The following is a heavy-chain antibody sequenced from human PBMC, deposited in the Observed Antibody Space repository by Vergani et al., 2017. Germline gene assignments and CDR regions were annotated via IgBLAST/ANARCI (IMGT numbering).Heavy chain of an antibody. CDR3: ARALPSNFDYYDXSGYYYVAYYGIDV. D-gene: IGHD3-22*01. J-gene: IGHJ6*02. V-gene: IGHV3-21*01. CDR1: GFTFSSYS. Sequence: EVQLVESGGGLVKPGGSLRLSCAASGFTFSSYSMNWVRQAPGKGLEWVSSISSSSSYIYYADSVKGRFTISRDNAKNSLYLQMNSLRAEDTAVYYCARALPSNFDYYDXSGYYYVAYYGIDVWGQGTTVTVSS. CDR2: ISSSSSYI.